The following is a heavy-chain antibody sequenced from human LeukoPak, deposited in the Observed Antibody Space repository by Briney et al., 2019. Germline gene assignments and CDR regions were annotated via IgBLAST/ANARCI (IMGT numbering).Heavy chain of an antibody. CDR3: ARDLITVTKGFDI. Sequence: SGTLSLTCAVSTDSFSSHYLSWVRQPPGKGLEWIGYISYIGSTNYNPSLKSRVTISIDTSKNQFSLKLRSVTAADTAVYYCARDLITVTKGFDIWGQGTMVSVSS. CDR2: ISYIGST. D-gene: IGHD4-17*01. V-gene: IGHV4-59*11. J-gene: IGHJ3*02. CDR1: TDSFSSHY.